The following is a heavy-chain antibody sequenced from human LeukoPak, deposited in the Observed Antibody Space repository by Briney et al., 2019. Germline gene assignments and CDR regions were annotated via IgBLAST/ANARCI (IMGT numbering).Heavy chain of an antibody. D-gene: IGHD5-12*01. Sequence: GGSLRLSCAGSGFTFSSYSMNWARQAPGKGLEWVSSISSSSSYIYYADSVRGRFTISRDNAKNSVHLQMSSLRAEDTAVYYCARSLATSYYYMDVWGKGTTVTVSS. J-gene: IGHJ6*03. CDR1: GFTFSSYS. V-gene: IGHV3-21*01. CDR2: ISSSSSYI. CDR3: ARSLATSYYYMDV.